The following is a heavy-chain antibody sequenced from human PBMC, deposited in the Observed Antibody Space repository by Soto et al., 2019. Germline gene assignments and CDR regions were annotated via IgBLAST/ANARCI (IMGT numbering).Heavy chain of an antibody. CDR2: IYYSGST. CDR1: GGSISSYY. V-gene: IGHV4-59*01. D-gene: IGHD6-13*01. Sequence: SETLSLTCTVSGGSISSYYWSWIRQPPGKGLEWIGNIYYSGSTNYNPSLKSRVTMSVDTSKNQFSLKLSSVTAADTAVYYCARNPTAAGIPFFDYWGQGXLVTVSS. CDR3: ARNPTAAGIPFFDY. J-gene: IGHJ4*02.